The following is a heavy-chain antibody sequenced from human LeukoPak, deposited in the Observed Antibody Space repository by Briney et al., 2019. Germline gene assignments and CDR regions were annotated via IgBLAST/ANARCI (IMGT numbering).Heavy chain of an antibody. CDR1: GFTFDDYA. V-gene: IGHV3-9*03. J-gene: IGHJ4*02. Sequence: GRSLRLSCAASGFTFDDYAMHWVRHAPGKGLEWVSGISWNSGSIDYADYVKGRFTISRDNAKNSLYLQMNSLRAEDMALYYCAKDSSGSYYGPGRFFDYWGQGTLVTVSS. D-gene: IGHD1-26*01. CDR3: AKDSSGSYYGPGRFFDY. CDR2: ISWNSGSI.